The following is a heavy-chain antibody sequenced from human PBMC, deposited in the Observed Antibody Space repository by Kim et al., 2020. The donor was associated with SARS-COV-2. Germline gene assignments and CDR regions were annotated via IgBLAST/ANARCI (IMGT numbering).Heavy chain of an antibody. J-gene: IGHJ4*02. D-gene: IGHD4-4*01. CDR2: I. Sequence: IYYADSVGGRFTIHRDNDKNSLFLQMTSLRAEDTAVYYCARGPNYSPFDYWGQGTLVTVSS. CDR3: ARGPNYSPFDY. V-gene: IGHV3-48*03.